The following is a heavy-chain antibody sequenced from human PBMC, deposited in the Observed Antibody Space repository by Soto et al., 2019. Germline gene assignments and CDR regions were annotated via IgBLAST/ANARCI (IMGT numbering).Heavy chain of an antibody. Sequence: PSQTLSLTCAISGDSVSSNSAAWNWIRQSPSRGLEWLGRTYYRSKWYNDYAVSVKSRITINPDTSKNQFSLQLNSVTPEDTAVYYCARDLRDRAVASDAFDIWGQGTMVTVSS. CDR2: TYYRSKWYN. J-gene: IGHJ3*02. CDR1: GDSVSSNSAA. CDR3: ARDLRDRAVASDAFDI. D-gene: IGHD6-19*01. V-gene: IGHV6-1*01.